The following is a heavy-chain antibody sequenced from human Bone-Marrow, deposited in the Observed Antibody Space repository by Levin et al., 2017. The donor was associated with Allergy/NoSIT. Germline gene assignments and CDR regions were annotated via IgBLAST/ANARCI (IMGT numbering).Heavy chain of an antibody. D-gene: IGHD1-14*01. V-gene: IGHV3-30*03. CDR2: ISPDGTNK. J-gene: IGHJ5*02. CDR1: GFAFSNSG. CDR3: ARHHLGWFDP. Sequence: GGSLRLSCAASGFAFSNSGMSWIRQAPGKGLEWVTVISPDGTNKNYANSVQGRFTISRDNSRNTLYLQMSSLRPEDTAMYYCARHHLGWFDPWGQGTLVTVSS.